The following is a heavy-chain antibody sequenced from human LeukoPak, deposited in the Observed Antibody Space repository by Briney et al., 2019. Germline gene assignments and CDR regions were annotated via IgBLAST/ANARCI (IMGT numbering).Heavy chain of an antibody. D-gene: IGHD3-10*01. V-gene: IGHV3-23*01. CDR3: AKNRVLLWFGELSGWYFDY. CDR1: GFTFSSYA. J-gene: IGHJ4*02. Sequence: PGGSLRLSCAASGFTFSSYAMSWVRQAPGKGLEWVSAISGSGGSTYYADSVKGRFTISRDNSKNTLYLQMNSLRAEDTAVYYYAKNRVLLWFGELSGWYFDYWGQGTLVTVSS. CDR2: ISGSGGST.